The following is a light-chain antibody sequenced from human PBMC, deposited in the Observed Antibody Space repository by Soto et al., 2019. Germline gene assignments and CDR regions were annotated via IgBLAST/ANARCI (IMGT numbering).Light chain of an antibody. V-gene: IGLV1-40*01. J-gene: IGLJ1*01. CDR3: QSYDSSLSGYV. CDR1: SSNIGAGYD. Sequence: QSVLTQPPSVSGAPGQRVTISCTGSSSNIGAGYDVHWYQQLPGTAPKLLIHGNSYRPSGVPDRFSGSKSGTSASLAITGLQAEDEADYYCQSYDSSLSGYVFGTGTKVTVL. CDR2: GNS.